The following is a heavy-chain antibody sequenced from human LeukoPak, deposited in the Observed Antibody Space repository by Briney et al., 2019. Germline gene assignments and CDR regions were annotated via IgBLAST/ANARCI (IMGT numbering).Heavy chain of an antibody. CDR1: GFTFSSYA. J-gene: IGHJ4*02. V-gene: IGHV3-9*01. D-gene: IGHD4-23*01. CDR3: AKDANYDGTYFDY. CDR2: ISWNSGSI. Sequence: GGSLRLSCAASGFTFSSYAMSWARQAPGKGLEWVSGISWNSGSIGYADSVKGRFTISRDNAKNSLYLQMNSLRAEDTALYYCAKDANYDGTYFDYWGQGTLVTVSS.